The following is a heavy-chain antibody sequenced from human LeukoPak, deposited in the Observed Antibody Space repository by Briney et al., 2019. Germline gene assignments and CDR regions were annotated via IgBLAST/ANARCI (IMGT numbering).Heavy chain of an antibody. CDR2: IYTSGST. CDR1: GGSISSGSYY. Sequence: SQTLSLTCTVSGGSISSGSYYWSWIRQPAGKGLEWIGRIYTSGSTNYNPSLKSRVTISVDTSKNQFSLKLSSVTAADTAVYYCARERSFRRITMARGAGEFDYWGQGTLVTVSS. J-gene: IGHJ4*02. V-gene: IGHV4-61*02. D-gene: IGHD3-10*01. CDR3: ARERSFRRITMARGAGEFDY.